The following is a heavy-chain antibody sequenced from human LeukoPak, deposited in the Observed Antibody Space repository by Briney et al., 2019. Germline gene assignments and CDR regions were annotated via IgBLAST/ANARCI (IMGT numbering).Heavy chain of an antibody. CDR2: IYWDDDK. V-gene: IGHV2-5*02. Sequence: SGPTLVNPTQTLTLTCTFSGFSLNTSGVGVGWTRQPPGKALEWLALIYWDDDKRYSPSLKTRLTITKDTSKNQVVLTMTNVDPVDTATYYCAHSRRWLHNPLMGDFDYWGQGTLVTVSS. J-gene: IGHJ4*02. CDR3: AHSRRWLHNPLMGDFDY. CDR1: GFSLNTSGVG. D-gene: IGHD5-24*01.